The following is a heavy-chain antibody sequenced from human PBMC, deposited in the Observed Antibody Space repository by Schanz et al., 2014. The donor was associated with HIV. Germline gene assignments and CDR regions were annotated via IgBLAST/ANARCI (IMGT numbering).Heavy chain of an antibody. V-gene: IGHV3-23*01. CDR2: ISGSDGDT. D-gene: IGHD6-19*01. CDR1: GFTFSSHA. J-gene: IGHJ4*02. Sequence: EVQLLESGGGLVQPGGSLRVSCAASGFTFSSHAMSWVRQAPGKGLEWVSLISGSDGDTYYGDSVKGRFAISRDKSKNTLYLQMNSLRVEDTAVYYCAKMARSVAANTNFDYWGQGTLVTVSS. CDR3: AKMARSVAANTNFDY.